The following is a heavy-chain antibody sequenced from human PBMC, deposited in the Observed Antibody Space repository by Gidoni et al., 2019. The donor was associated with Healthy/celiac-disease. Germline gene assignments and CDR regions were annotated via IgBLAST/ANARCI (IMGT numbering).Heavy chain of an antibody. CDR3: ARIRFLEWLSGNYMDV. Sequence: GESLKISCKGSGYSFTSYWIGWVRQMHGKGLEWMGIIYPGDSDTRYSPSFQGQVTISADKSISTAYLQWSSLKASDPAMYYGARIRFLEWLSGNYMDVWGKGTTVTVSS. J-gene: IGHJ6*03. V-gene: IGHV5-51*01. D-gene: IGHD3-3*01. CDR1: GYSFTSYW. CDR2: IYPGDSDT.